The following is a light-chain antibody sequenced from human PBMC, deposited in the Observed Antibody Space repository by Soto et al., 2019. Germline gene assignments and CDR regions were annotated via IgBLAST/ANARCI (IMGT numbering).Light chain of an antibody. CDR2: KVS. J-gene: IGKJ1*01. V-gene: IGKV2-30*01. CDR1: QTLLASDGDTY. Sequence: DVVMTQSPLSLPVTLGQPASISCRSSQTLLASDGDTYLNWFQQRPGQSPRRLIYKVSNRDSGVPDRFSGSGSGTDFTLKISRVEAEDVGVYYCMQGTYWPPWTFGQGNKVEIK. CDR3: MQGTYWPPWT.